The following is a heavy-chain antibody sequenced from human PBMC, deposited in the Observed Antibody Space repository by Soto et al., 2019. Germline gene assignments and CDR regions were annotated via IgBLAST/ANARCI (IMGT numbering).Heavy chain of an antibody. Sequence: LSLTCTVSGGSISSYYWSWIRQPPGKGLEWIGYIYYSGSTNYNPSLKSRVTISVDTSKNQFSLKLSPVTAADTAVYYCARGEYSGYLDYWGQGTLVTVSS. CDR1: GGSISSYY. CDR3: ARGEYSGYLDY. D-gene: IGHD5-12*01. V-gene: IGHV4-59*01. J-gene: IGHJ4*02. CDR2: IYYSGST.